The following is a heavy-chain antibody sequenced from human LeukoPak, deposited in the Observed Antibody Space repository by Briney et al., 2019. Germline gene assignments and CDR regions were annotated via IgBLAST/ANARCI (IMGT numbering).Heavy chain of an antibody. V-gene: IGHV3-7*01. CDR3: ARDKYGAYFDS. J-gene: IGHJ4*02. CDR2: IKQDGSEK. CDR1: GFTFSSYW. D-gene: IGHD4-17*01. Sequence: GGSLRLSCAASGFTFSSYWMDWVRQAPGKGLEGVANIKQDGSEKYYVDSVKGRFTISRDNAKNSPYLQMNSLRVEDTAVYYCARDKYGAYFDSWGQGTLVTVSS.